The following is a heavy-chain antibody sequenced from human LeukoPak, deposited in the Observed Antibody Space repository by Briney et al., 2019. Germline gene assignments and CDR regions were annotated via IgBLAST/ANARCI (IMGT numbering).Heavy chain of an antibody. CDR1: GYTFTSYY. V-gene: IGHV1-46*01. J-gene: IGHJ3*02. CDR2: INPSGGST. CDR3: ASIITTAAFDI. Sequence: ASVKVSCKASGYTFTSYYMHWVRQAPGQGLEWMGIINPSGGSTSYAQKFQGRVTTTRDTSTSTVYMELSSLRSEDTAVYYCASIITTAAFDIWGQGTMVTVSS. D-gene: IGHD3-10*01.